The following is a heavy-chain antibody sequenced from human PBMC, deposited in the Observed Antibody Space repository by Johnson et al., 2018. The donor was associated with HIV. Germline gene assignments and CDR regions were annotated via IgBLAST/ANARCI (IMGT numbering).Heavy chain of an antibody. Sequence: QVQLVESGGGVVQPGRSLRLSCAASGFTFSSYAMHWVRQAPGKGLEWVAVISYDGSNKYYADSVKGRFTISRDNSKNTLYLQMNSLRAEDTAVYYCGSAFCTWGGFDIWGQGTLVTVSS. J-gene: IGHJ3*02. CDR1: GFTFSSYA. D-gene: IGHD2-8*01. V-gene: IGHV3-30*04. CDR3: GSAFCTWGGFDI. CDR2: ISYDGSNK.